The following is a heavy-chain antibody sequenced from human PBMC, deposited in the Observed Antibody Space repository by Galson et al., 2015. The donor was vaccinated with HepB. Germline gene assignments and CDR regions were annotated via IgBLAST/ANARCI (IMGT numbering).Heavy chain of an antibody. J-gene: IGHJ4*02. D-gene: IGHD3-10*01. CDR2: AYHSGGT. V-gene: IGHV4-4*02. CDR1: GDSISNDRW. CDR3: ARDPYYYASENYQVVYYFDY. Sequence: ETLSLTCAVYGDSISNDRWWSWVRQPPGEGLEWIGEAYHSGGTNYRPSLTSRVTISLDTSKNQFSLRLNSVTAADTAVYYCARDPYYYASENYQVVYYFDYWGQGTLVTVSS.